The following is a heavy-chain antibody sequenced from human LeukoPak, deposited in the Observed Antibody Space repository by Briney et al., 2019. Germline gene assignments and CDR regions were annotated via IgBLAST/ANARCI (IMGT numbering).Heavy chain of an antibody. Sequence: SETLSLTCSVSGGSISSSIYYWGWIRQPPGKGPEWLGSIYYTGSTYNNPSLKSRVTISVDTFKNQFSLKVRSVTAADTAVYYCARAYYYGSGSYLDYWGQGTLVTVSS. CDR1: GGSISSSIYY. CDR3: ARAYYYGSGSYLDY. CDR2: IYYTGST. V-gene: IGHV4-39*07. J-gene: IGHJ4*02. D-gene: IGHD3-10*01.